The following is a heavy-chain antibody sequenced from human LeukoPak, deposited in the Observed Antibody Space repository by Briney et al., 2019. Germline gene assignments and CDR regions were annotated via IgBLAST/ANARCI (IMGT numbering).Heavy chain of an antibody. J-gene: IGHJ4*02. CDR2: ISYDGSNK. V-gene: IGHV3-30*18. CDR1: GFTFSSYG. CDR3: AKVVGDSSGYYPAY. Sequence: GGSLRLSCAASGFTFSSYGMHWVRQAPGKGLEWVAVISYDGSNKYYADSVKGRFTISRDNSKNTLYLQMNSLRAEDTAVYYCAKVVGDSSGYYPAYWGQGTLVTVSS. D-gene: IGHD3-22*01.